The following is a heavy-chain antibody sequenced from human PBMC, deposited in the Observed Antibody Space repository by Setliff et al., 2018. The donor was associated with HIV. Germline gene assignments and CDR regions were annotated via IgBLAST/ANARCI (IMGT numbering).Heavy chain of an antibody. V-gene: IGHV4-39*01. CDR3: ARHRRPLGNYRDAVDI. J-gene: IGHJ3*02. CDR1: DGSIISSGYY. D-gene: IGHD3-10*01. Sequence: SETLSLTCTVSDGSIISSGYYWAWIRLSTRKGLEWIGTIYYTGTTYYNPSLRGRVTISIDTSKNEFSLKMNSVTTADTAVYHCARHRRPLGNYRDAVDIWGQGTMVTVS. CDR2: IYYTGTT.